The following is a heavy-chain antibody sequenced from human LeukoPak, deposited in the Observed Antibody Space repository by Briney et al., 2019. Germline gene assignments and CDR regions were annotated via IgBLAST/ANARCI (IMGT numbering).Heavy chain of an antibody. CDR1: GFTFSSYA. CDR3: ASRGSSSWADAFDI. V-gene: IGHV3-30-3*01. CDR2: ISYDGSNK. J-gene: IGHJ3*02. D-gene: IGHD6-13*01. Sequence: HPGRSLRLSCAASGFTFSSYAMHWVRQAPGKGLEWVAVISYDGSNKYYADSVKGRFTISRDNSKNTLYLQMNSLRAEDTAVYYCASRGSSSWADAFDIWGQGTMVTVSS.